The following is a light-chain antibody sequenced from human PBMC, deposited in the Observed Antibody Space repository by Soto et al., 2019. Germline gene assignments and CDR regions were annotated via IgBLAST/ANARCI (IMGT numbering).Light chain of an antibody. J-gene: IGKJ2*03. CDR1: QRISKW. CDR2: EAS. Sequence: DIQMTQSPSTLSASVGDRVTITCRASQRISKWLAWYQQKAGKAPKLLIYEASILEVGVSSRFSGTGSGTAFTLIISSLQPDDSATYYCQQYNSYSMYSFGQGTKLE. CDR3: QQYNSYSMYS. V-gene: IGKV1-5*03.